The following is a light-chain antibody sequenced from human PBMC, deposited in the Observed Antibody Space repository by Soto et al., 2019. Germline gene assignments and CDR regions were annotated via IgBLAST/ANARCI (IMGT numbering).Light chain of an antibody. CDR3: QQDYSTPPT. CDR2: WAS. Sequence: DIVMTQSPDSLAVSLGERATINCKSSQSVLYSSNNKNYLAWYQQKPGQPPKLLIYWASTRESGVPDRFSGSGSGTDFTLTIRRLQAEDVAVYYCQQDYSTPPTFGQGTKVEIK. J-gene: IGKJ1*01. V-gene: IGKV4-1*01. CDR1: QSVLYSSNNKNY.